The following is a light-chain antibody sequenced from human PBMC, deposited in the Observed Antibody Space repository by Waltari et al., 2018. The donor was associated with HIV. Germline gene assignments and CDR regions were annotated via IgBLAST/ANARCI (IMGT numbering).Light chain of an antibody. CDR2: DVS. CDR3: CSYAGSYSWV. Sequence: QSALTQPRSVSGSPGQSVTISCTGTSSDVGGYNYVSWYQQHPGKDPKLMIYDVSKRPSGVADRFAGSKAGNTAFLTSCGLQAEDEADYCCCSYAGSYSWVFGGGTKLTVL. V-gene: IGLV2-11*01. J-gene: IGLJ3*02. CDR1: SSDVGGYNY.